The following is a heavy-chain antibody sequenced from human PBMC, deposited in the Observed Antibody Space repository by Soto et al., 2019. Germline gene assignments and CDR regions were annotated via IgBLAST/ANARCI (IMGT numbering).Heavy chain of an antibody. CDR3: AKVRYYYDSSGPLDY. V-gene: IGHV3-23*01. CDR2: ISGSGGST. J-gene: IGHJ4*02. D-gene: IGHD3-22*01. Sequence: HPGGSLRLSCAASGFTFSSYAMSWVRQAPGKGLEWVSAISGSGGSTYYADSVKGRFTISRDNSKNTLYLQMNSLRAEDTAVYYCAKVRYYYDSSGPLDYWGQGTLVTVSS. CDR1: GFTFSSYA.